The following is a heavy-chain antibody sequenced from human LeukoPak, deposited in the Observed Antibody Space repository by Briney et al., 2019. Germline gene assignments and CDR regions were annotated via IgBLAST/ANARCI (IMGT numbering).Heavy chain of an antibody. Sequence: PSETLSLTCTVSGGSISSSSYYWGWIRQPPGKGLEWIGSIYYSGSTYYNPSLKSRVTISVDTSKNQFSLKLSSVTAADTAVYYCARGPNCTNGVCYGLYYYYMDVWGKGTTVTVSS. D-gene: IGHD2-8*01. CDR2: IYYSGST. CDR3: ARGPNCTNGVCYGLYYYYMDV. J-gene: IGHJ6*03. CDR1: GGSISSSSYY. V-gene: IGHV4-39*01.